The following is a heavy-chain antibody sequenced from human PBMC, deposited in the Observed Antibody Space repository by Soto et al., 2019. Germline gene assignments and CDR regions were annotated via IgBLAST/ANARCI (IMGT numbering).Heavy chain of an antibody. CDR3: ARGSDILTGKDAFDI. CDR2: INHSGST. D-gene: IGHD3-9*01. J-gene: IGHJ3*02. Sequence: SDTLSLTCVVYGGSLSGYYWTWIRQPPGKGLEWIGEINHSGSTNNNPSLKSRVTISVDTSKIQFSLRLSSVTAADTAVYYCARGSDILTGKDAFDIWGQGTMVTVSS. V-gene: IGHV4-34*01. CDR1: GGSLSGYY.